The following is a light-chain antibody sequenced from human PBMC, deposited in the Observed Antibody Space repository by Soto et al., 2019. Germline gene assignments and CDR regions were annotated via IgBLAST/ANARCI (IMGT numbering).Light chain of an antibody. CDR2: SNN. V-gene: IGLV1-44*01. Sequence: QSVLTQPPSASETPGQRVTISCSGSSSNIGGNTVNWYQQLPGTAPKLLMYSNNQRPSGVPDRFSGSKSGTSASLAISGLQSEDEADYYCAAWDGSLNAYVFGTGTKLTVL. CDR3: AAWDGSLNAYV. J-gene: IGLJ1*01. CDR1: SSNIGGNT.